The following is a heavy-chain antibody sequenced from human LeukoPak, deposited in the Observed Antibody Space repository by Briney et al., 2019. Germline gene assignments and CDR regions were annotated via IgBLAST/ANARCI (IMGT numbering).Heavy chain of an antibody. CDR1: GFTVSSSY. V-gene: IGHV3-66*02. Sequence: PGGSLRLSCAASGFTVSSSYMSWVRQAPGRGLEWVSVIYSGGSTYYADSVKGRFTISRDNSKNTLSLQMNSLRTDDTAVYYCAGLSSGTYYSAFGIWGQGTMVTVSS. J-gene: IGHJ3*02. CDR3: AGLSSGTYYSAFGI. D-gene: IGHD1-26*01. CDR2: IYSGGST.